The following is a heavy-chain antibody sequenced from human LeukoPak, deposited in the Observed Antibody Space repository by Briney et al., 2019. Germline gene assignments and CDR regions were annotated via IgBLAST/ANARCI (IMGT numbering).Heavy chain of an antibody. CDR1: GGPISTNY. CDR2: VYYSGRS. CDR3: AREPDYYGSGNN. J-gene: IGHJ4*02. Sequence: PSETLSLTCTVSGGPISTNYWSWIRQPPGKGLEWIGYVYYSGRSSYNPPLKSRVTMLVDTSKNQFSLKLSSVTAADTAVYYCAREPDYYGSGNNWGQGTLVTVSS. V-gene: IGHV4-59*01. D-gene: IGHD3-10*01.